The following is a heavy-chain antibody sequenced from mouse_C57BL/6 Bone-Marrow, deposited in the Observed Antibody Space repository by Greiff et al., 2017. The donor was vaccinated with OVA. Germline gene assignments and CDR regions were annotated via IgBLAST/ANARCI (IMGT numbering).Heavy chain of an antibody. CDR2: IYPGSGST. Sequence: QVQLQQPGAELVKPGASVKMSCKASGYTFTSYWITWVKQRPGQGLEWIGDIYPGSGSTNYNEKFKSKATLTVDTSSSTAYMQLSSLTSEDSAVYYCARGVLYYYALALVDYWGQGTTLTVSS. V-gene: IGHV1-55*01. D-gene: IGHD1-1*01. CDR1: GYTFTSYW. CDR3: ARGVLYYYALALVDY. J-gene: IGHJ2*01.